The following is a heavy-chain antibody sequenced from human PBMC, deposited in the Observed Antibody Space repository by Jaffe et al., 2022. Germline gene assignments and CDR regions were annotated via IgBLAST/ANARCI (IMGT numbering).Heavy chain of an antibody. CDR1: GGSISSSSYY. Sequence: QLQLQESGPGLVKPSETLSLTCTVSGGSISSSSYYWGWIRQPPGKGLEWIGSIYYSGSTYYNPSLKSRVTISVDTSKNQFSLKLSSVTAADTAVYYCATRRTIAVAGTGAFDIWGQGTMVTVSS. J-gene: IGHJ3*02. CDR3: ATRRTIAVAGTGAFDI. D-gene: IGHD6-19*01. V-gene: IGHV4-39*01. CDR2: IYYSGST.